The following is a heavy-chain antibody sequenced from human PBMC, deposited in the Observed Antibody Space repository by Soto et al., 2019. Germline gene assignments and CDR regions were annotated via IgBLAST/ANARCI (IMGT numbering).Heavy chain of an antibody. J-gene: IGHJ4*02. Sequence: GGSLRLSCAASGFTFSSYAMSWVRQAPGKGLEWVSAISGSGGSTYYADSVKGRFTISRDNSKNTLYLQMNSLRAEDTAVYYCAKLDIVVVPAATHFDYWGQGTLVTVSS. CDR2: ISGSGGST. CDR1: GFTFSSYA. CDR3: AKLDIVVVPAATHFDY. D-gene: IGHD2-2*03. V-gene: IGHV3-23*01.